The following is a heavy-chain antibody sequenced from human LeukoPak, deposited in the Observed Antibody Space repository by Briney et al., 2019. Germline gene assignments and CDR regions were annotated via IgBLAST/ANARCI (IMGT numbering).Heavy chain of an antibody. CDR2: IYYSGST. Sequence: PSETLSLTCTVSGDSISSYYWSWLRQCPGKGLEWIGYIYYSGSTNYNPSLKSRVTISVDTSKNQFSLKLSSVTAADPAVYCAREYYGTSGYYNDYWGQGALVTVSS. CDR3: AREYYGTSGYYNDY. J-gene: IGHJ4*02. CDR1: GDSISSYY. V-gene: IGHV4-59*01. D-gene: IGHD3-22*01.